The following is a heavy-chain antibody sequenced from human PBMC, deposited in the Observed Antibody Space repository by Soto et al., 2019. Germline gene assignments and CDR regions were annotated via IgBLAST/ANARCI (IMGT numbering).Heavy chain of an antibody. D-gene: IGHD3-10*01. Sequence: QVQLVESGGGLVKPGGSLRLSCAASGFTFSDYYMSWIRQAPGKGLEWVSYISSSSSYTNYADSVKGRFTISRDNAKNSLYLQMNSLRAVDTAVYYCAREGFFKTMVRGDYWGQGTLVTVSS. CDR1: GFTFSDYY. V-gene: IGHV3-11*05. CDR2: ISSSSSYT. J-gene: IGHJ4*02. CDR3: AREGFFKTMVRGDY.